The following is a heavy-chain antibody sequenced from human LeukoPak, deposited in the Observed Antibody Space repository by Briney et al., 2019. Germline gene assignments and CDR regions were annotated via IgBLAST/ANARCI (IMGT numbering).Heavy chain of an antibody. CDR2: FYYSGSS. J-gene: IGHJ6*02. CDR1: GGSISSYY. Sequence: SETLSLTCTVSGGSISSYYWRWIRQPPGKGLEWMGYFYYSGSSHYNPSLQSRVTISVDTSRNQLSLKLSSVTAADTAVYYCAGGGTVRNGMDVWGQGTTVTVSS. D-gene: IGHD1-26*01. CDR3: AGGGTVRNGMDV. V-gene: IGHV4-59*01.